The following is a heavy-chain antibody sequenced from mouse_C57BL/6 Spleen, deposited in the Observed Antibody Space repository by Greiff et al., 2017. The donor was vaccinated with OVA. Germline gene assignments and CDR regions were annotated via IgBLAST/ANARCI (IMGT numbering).Heavy chain of an antibody. Sequence: EVHLVESGGGLVQPGGSLKLSCAASGFTFSDYGMAWVRQAPRKGPEWVAFISNLAYSIYYADTVTGRFTISRENAKNTLYLEMSSLRSEDTAMYYCARRVVDYWYFDVWGTGTTVTVSS. D-gene: IGHD1-1*01. CDR2: ISNLAYSI. V-gene: IGHV5-15*01. J-gene: IGHJ1*03. CDR1: GFTFSDYG. CDR3: ARRVVDYWYFDV.